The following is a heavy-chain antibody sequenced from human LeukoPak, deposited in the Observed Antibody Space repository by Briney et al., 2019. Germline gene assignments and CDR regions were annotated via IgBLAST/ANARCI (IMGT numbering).Heavy chain of an antibody. V-gene: IGHV4-59*01. Sequence: SETLSLTCTVSGGSISSYYWSWIRQPPGKGLEWIGYIYYSGSTNYNPSLKSRVTISVDTSKNQFSLKLSSVTAADTAVYYCARGQGYDSSGYYWYYYYGMDVWGQGTTVTVSS. CDR3: ARGQGYDSSGYYWYYYYGMDV. D-gene: IGHD3-22*01. CDR1: GGSISSYY. CDR2: IYYSGST. J-gene: IGHJ6*02.